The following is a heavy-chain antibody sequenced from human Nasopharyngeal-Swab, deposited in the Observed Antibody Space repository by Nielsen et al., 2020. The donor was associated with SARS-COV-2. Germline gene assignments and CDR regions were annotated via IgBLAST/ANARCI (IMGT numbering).Heavy chain of an antibody. CDR1: GGSISCYY. CDR2: IYYSGST. J-gene: IGHJ6*03. D-gene: IGHD5-24*01. CDR3: ARDKGGMATLDYYYYYYMGV. Sequence: SETLSLTCTGSGGSISCYYWSWIRQPPGKGLEWIGYIYYSGSTNYNPSLKSRVTISVDTSKNQFSLKLSSVTAADTAVYYCARDKGGMATLDYYYYYYMGVWGKGTTVTVSS. V-gene: IGHV4-59*01.